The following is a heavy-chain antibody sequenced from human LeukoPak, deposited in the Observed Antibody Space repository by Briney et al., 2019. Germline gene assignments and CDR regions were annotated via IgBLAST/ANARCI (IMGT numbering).Heavy chain of an antibody. J-gene: IGHJ5*02. CDR3: AKDRYGSGSPNWFDP. D-gene: IGHD3-10*01. V-gene: IGHV3-9*01. CDR2: ISWNSGSI. CDR1: GFTFSSYA. Sequence: GGSLRLSCAASGFTFSSYAMHWVRQAPGKGLEWVSGISWNSGSIGYADSVKGRFTISRDNAKNSLYLQMNSLRAEDTALYYCAKDRYGSGSPNWFDPWGQGTLVTVSS.